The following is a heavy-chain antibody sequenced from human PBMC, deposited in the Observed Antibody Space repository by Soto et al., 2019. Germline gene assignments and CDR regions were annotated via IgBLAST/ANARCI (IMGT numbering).Heavy chain of an antibody. CDR3: ARGRGKQQLTRFDY. CDR1: GGSFSGYY. D-gene: IGHD6-13*01. CDR2: INHSGST. J-gene: IGHJ4*02. Sequence: SETLSLTCAVYGGSFSGYYWSWIRQPPGKGLEWIGEINHSGSTNYNPSLKSRVTISVDTSKNQFSLKLSSVTAADTAVYYCARGRGKQQLTRFDYWGQGTLVTVSS. V-gene: IGHV4-34*01.